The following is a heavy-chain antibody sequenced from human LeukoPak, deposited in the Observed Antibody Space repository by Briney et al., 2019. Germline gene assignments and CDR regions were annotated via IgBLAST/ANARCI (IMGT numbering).Heavy chain of an antibody. V-gene: IGHV3-23*01. CDR2: ISGSGTSA. D-gene: IGHD1-26*01. Sequence: GGSLRLSCAASGFTVSSNYRSWVRQAPGKGLEWVSTISGSGTSAYYADSVKGRFTISRDSSKSTMYLQMNSLSGGDTAVYYCAKNSGSRFGWFDPWGQGTLVTVSS. CDR3: AKNSGSRFGWFDP. J-gene: IGHJ5*02. CDR1: GFTVSSNY.